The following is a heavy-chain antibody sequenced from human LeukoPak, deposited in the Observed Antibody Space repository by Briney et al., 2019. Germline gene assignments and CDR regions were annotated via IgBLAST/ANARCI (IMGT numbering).Heavy chain of an antibody. V-gene: IGHV3-23*01. Sequence: GGALRLSCAASGFTFSNAWMSWLRQAPGKGLEWVSAITGSGGRTYYADSVKGRFTISGDNSKNTLYLQMNSLRAEDTAIYYCAKEYTGTFSPFPSYFDNWGQGTLVTVSS. CDR1: GFTFSNAW. J-gene: IGHJ4*02. CDR3: AKEYTGTFSPFPSYFDN. D-gene: IGHD1-26*01. CDR2: ITGSGGRT.